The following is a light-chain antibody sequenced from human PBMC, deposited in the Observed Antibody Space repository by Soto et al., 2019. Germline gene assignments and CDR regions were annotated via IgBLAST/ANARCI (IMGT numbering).Light chain of an antibody. CDR2: GNN. J-gene: IGLJ2*01. V-gene: IGLV1-44*01. CDR3: ATWDASLNGVV. CDR1: SSNIGSNT. Sequence: QSVLTQPPSASGTPGQRVTVSCSGSSSNIGSNTVNWYQQLPGTAPKLLIYGNNQRPSGVPDRFSGSKSGTSASLAISGLQSEDEADYYCATWDASLNGVVFGGGTKVTVL.